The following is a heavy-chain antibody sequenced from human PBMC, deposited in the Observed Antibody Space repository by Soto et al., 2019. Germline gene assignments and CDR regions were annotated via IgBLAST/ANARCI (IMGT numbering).Heavy chain of an antibody. V-gene: IGHV1-8*01. CDR3: ARARKERGYSYGRGGYYYGMDV. D-gene: IGHD5-18*01. J-gene: IGHJ6*02. Sequence: GASVKVSCKASGYTFTSYDINWVRQATGQGLEWMGWMNPNSGNTGYAQKFQGRVTMTRNTSISTAYMELSSLRSEDTAVYYCARARKERGYSYGRGGYYYGMDVWGQGTTVTVSS. CDR2: MNPNSGNT. CDR1: GYTFTSYD.